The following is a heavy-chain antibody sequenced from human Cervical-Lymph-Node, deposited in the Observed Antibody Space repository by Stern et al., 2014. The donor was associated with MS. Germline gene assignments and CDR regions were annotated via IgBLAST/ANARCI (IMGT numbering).Heavy chain of an antibody. V-gene: IGHV3-30*04. Sequence: VQLVESGGGVVQPGRSLRLSCAASGFVFRRYAIHWVRQAPGKGLEWVALISDDGRDKYYTDSVKGRFTVSRDNSNNTVDLEMNSLRLEDTAVYYCAKGGSGSYLDWGQGSLVTVSS. CDR2: ISDDGRDK. CDR3: AKGGSGSYLD. D-gene: IGHD1-26*01. CDR1: GFVFRRYA. J-gene: IGHJ4*02.